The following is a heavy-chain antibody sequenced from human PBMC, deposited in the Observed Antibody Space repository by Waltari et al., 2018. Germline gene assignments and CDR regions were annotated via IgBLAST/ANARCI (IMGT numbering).Heavy chain of an antibody. Sequence: QFQLEQSGAEVKKPGASGKVSCKGSGYTLTDLCMSWVRQAPGKGLEWMGGYDPEPAEIIYAQSFQGRVTMTEDTSSETAPMELSSLTSEDPAVYYCATDHHLQSGYDIWGLGTLVTVSS. V-gene: IGHV1-24*01. J-gene: IGHJ4*02. CDR3: ATDHHLQSGYDI. D-gene: IGHD5-12*01. CDR1: GYTLTDLC. CDR2: YDPEPAEI.